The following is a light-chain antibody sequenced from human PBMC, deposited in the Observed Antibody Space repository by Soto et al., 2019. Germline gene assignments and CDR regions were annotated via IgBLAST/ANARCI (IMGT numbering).Light chain of an antibody. V-gene: IGKV3-20*01. J-gene: IGKJ4*02. CDR3: ELYGSSAART. Sequence: ERASITKKTSQSVSSSYLAWYQQKPGQAPRFLIYGASSRATGIPDRFRGSVSGAEYSIRISCAVSEDLVMCYCELYGSSAARTFGEGTKVDIK. CDR1: QSVSSSY. CDR2: GAS.